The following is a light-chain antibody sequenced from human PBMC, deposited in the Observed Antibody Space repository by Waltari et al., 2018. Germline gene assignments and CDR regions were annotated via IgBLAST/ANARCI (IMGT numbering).Light chain of an antibody. CDR1: SDINIGAYR. CDR2: YKSDSDN. V-gene: IGLV5-45*03. Sequence: QAVLTQPSSLSASPGASASLTCTLRSDINIGAYRIYWYQQKPGSPPQYLLRYKSDSDNQQGSGVPSRFSGSKDASANAGILLISGLQSEDEADYYCMIWHSSAWVFGGGTKLTVL. J-gene: IGLJ3*02. CDR3: MIWHSSAWV.